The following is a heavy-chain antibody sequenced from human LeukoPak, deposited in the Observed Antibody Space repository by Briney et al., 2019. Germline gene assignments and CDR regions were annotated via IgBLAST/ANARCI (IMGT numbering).Heavy chain of an antibody. CDR1: GGSISSSSYY. Sequence: SSETLSLTCTVSGGSISSSSYYWGWVRQPPGKGLEWIGSIYYSGSTYYNPSLKSRVPISVDTSKNQFSLKLSSVTAADTAVYYCARKKVAAAGTIGYWGQGTLVTVSS. J-gene: IGHJ4*02. V-gene: IGHV4-39*01. D-gene: IGHD6-13*01. CDR3: ARKKVAAAGTIGY. CDR2: IYYSGST.